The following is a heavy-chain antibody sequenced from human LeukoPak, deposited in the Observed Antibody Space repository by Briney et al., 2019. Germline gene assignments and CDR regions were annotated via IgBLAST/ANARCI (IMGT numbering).Heavy chain of an antibody. V-gene: IGHV3-30*03. CDR2: VSSDGSID. CDR1: GFTFSNYG. CDR3: AREGMGTTFSAWFEP. D-gene: IGHD1-7*01. Sequence: GGSLRLSCAASGFTFSNYGMHWVRQAPGKGLEWVAVVSSDGSIDYYADALRGRFTVSRDNSKNTMFLQFNTLRPEDTAVYYCAREGMGTTFSAWFEPWGQGTLVTVSS. J-gene: IGHJ5*02.